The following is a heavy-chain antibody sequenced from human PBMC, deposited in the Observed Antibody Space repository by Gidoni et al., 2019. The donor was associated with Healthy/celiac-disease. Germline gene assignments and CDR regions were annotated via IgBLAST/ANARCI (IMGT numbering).Heavy chain of an antibody. CDR2: ISSSSSYI. Sequence: EVQLVESGGGLVKPGGSLRLSCAASGFTFSRYSMNWVRQAPGKGLEWVSSISSSSSYIYYADSVKGRFTISRDNAKNSLYLQMNSLRAEDTAVYYCARDSDIVVVPATFDYWGQGTLVTVSS. CDR1: GFTFSRYS. CDR3: ARDSDIVVVPATFDY. V-gene: IGHV3-21*01. J-gene: IGHJ4*02. D-gene: IGHD2-2*01.